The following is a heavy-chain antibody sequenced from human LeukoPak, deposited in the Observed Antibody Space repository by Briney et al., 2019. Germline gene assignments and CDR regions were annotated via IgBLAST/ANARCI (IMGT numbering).Heavy chain of an antibody. Sequence: GGSLRLSCTASGFTFGDYAMSWVRQAPGKGLEWVGFIRSKAYGGTTEYAASVKGRFTISRDDSKSIAYLQMNSLKTEDTAVYYCTREIGKSYYDSSGYPDYWGQGTLVTVSS. V-gene: IGHV3-49*04. CDR1: GFTFGDYA. J-gene: IGHJ4*02. CDR2: IRSKAYGGTT. D-gene: IGHD3-22*01. CDR3: TREIGKSYYDSSGYPDY.